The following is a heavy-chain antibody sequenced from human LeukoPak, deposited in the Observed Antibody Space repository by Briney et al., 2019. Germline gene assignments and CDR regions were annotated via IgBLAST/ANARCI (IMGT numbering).Heavy chain of an antibody. Sequence: GGSLRLSCAASGFTFDDYAMHWVRQVAGKGLEWVSCINGYGSITNHADSVKGRFTISRDNAKNTLYLQMNSLRVEDTAVYYCARGHNSSSSGFYYYYMDVWGRGTTVTVSS. CDR3: ARGHNSSSSGFYYYYMDV. D-gene: IGHD6-6*01. CDR2: INGYGSIT. J-gene: IGHJ6*03. V-gene: IGHV3-74*01. CDR1: GFTFDDYA.